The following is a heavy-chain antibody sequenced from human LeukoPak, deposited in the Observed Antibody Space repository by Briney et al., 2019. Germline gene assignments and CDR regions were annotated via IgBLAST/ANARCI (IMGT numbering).Heavy chain of an antibody. CDR2: IYWDDDK. CDR3: APVPPIRDQLLFAGRWFDP. D-gene: IGHD2-2*01. J-gene: IGHJ5*02. CDR1: GFSLSTSGVG. V-gene: IGHV2-5*02. Sequence: SGPTLVKPTQTLTLTCTFSGFSLSTSGVGVGWIRQPPGKALEWLALIYWDDDKRYSPSLKSRLTITKDTSKNQVVLTMTNMDPVDTATYYCAPVPPIRDQLLFAGRWFDPWGQGTLVTVSS.